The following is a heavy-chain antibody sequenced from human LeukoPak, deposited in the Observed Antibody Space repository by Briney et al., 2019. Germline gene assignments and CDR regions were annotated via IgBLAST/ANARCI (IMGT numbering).Heavy chain of an antibody. CDR2: IYYSGST. D-gene: IGHD6-19*01. Sequence: PSETLSLTCTVSGGSISSSSYYWGWIRQPPGKGLEWIGSIYYSGSTYYNPSLKSRVTISVDTSRNQFSLKLSSVTAADTAVYYCARPDSCGWYQGGTDAFDIWGQGTMVTVSS. CDR3: ARPDSCGWYQGGTDAFDI. V-gene: IGHV4-39*01. J-gene: IGHJ3*02. CDR1: GGSISSSSYY.